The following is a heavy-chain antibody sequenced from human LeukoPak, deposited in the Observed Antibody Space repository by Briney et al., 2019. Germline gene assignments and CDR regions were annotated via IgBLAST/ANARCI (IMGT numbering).Heavy chain of an antibody. D-gene: IGHD5-24*01. CDR2: IYYSGST. CDR1: GVSISSYY. Sequence: SETLSLTCTVSGVSISSYYWSWIRQPPGKGLEWIGYIYYSGSTNYNPSLKSRVTISVDTSKNQFSLKLSSVTAADTAVYYCARRDGYKKYYFDYWGQGTLVTVSS. CDR3: ARRDGYKKYYFDY. J-gene: IGHJ4*02. V-gene: IGHV4-59*01.